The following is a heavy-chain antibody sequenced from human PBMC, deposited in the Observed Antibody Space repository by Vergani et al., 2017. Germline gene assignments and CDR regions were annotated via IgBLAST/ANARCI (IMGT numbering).Heavy chain of an antibody. D-gene: IGHD6-13*01. CDR2: IYTSGST. J-gene: IGHJ3*02. CDR3: ARSVVAAARYAFDI. Sequence: QLQLQESGPGLVKPSETLSLTCTVSGGSISSSSYYWGWIRQPPGKGLEWIGSIYTSGSTNYNPSLKSRVTISVDTSKNQFSLKLSSVTAADTAVYYCARSVVAAARYAFDIWGQGTMVTVSS. V-gene: IGHV4-39*07. CDR1: GGSISSSSYY.